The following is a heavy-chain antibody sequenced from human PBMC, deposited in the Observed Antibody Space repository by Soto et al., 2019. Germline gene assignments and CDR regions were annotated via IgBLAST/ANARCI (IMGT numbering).Heavy chain of an antibody. CDR1: LLPLRTNG. CDR3: AGHGRSYY. CDR2: FSGSGDDT. V-gene: IGHV3-23*01. D-gene: IGHD4-17*01. J-gene: IGHJ4*02. Sequence: WVSLRRSCSASLLPLRTNGMSWVRQAPGKGLEWVSSFSGSGDDTWYADSLKGRFTISRDNSKNTVYLQMNSLRAEDTALYYCAGHGRSYYLAQGPLVTVSS.